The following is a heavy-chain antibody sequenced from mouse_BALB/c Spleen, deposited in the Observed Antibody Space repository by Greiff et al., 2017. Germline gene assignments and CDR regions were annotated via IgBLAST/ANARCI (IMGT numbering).Heavy chain of an antibody. CDR2: ISYSGST. Sequence: EVQLVESGPGLVKPSQSLSLTCTVTGYSITSDYAWNWIRQFPGNKLEWMGYISYSGSTSYNPSLKSRISITRDTSKNQFFLQLNSVTTEDTATYYCASITTVAFDYWGQGTTLTVSS. CDR3: ASITTVAFDY. CDR1: GYSITSDYA. D-gene: IGHD1-1*01. V-gene: IGHV3-2*02. J-gene: IGHJ2*01.